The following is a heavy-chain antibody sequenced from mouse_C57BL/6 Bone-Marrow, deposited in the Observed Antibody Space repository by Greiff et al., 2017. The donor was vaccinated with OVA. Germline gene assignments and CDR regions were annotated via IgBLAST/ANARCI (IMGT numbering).Heavy chain of an antibody. CDR1: GFSLTSYG. V-gene: IGHV2-2*01. Sequence: VHLVESGPGLVQPSQSLSITCTVSGFSLTSYGVHWVRQSPGKGLEWLGVIWSGGSTDYNAAFISRLSISKDNSKSQVFFKMNSLQADDTAIYYCARLANGSSYGKYFDVWGTGTTVTVSS. D-gene: IGHD1-1*01. J-gene: IGHJ1*03. CDR3: ARLANGSSYGKYFDV. CDR2: IWSGGST.